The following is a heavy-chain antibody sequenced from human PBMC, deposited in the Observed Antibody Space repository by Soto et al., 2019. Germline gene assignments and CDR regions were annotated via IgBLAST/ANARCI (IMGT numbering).Heavy chain of an antibody. CDR2: IIPIFGTA. CDR1: GGTFSSYA. D-gene: IGHD6-13*01. J-gene: IGHJ6*02. V-gene: IGHV1-69*01. CDR3: ASTAAGSVRYYYYGMDV. Sequence: QVQLVQSGAEVQKPGSSVKVSCKASGGTFSSYAISWVRQAPGQGLEWMGGIIPIFGTANYAQKFQGRVTITADESTSTAYMELSSLRSEDTAVYYCASTAAGSVRYYYYGMDVWGQGTTVTVSS.